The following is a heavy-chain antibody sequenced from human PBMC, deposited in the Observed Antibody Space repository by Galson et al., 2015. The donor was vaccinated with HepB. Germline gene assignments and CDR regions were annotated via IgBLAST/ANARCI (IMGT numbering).Heavy chain of an antibody. CDR2: MNPNSGNT. V-gene: IGHV1-8*01. D-gene: IGHD5-18*01. CDR3: ARVPTIQLWLRWFDP. J-gene: IGHJ5*02. CDR1: GYTFTSYD. Sequence: SVKVSCKASGYTFTSYDINWVRQATGQGLEWMGWMNPNSGNTGYAQKFQGRVTMTRNTSISTAYMELSSLRSEDTAVYYCARVPTIQLWLRWFDPWGQGTLVTVSS.